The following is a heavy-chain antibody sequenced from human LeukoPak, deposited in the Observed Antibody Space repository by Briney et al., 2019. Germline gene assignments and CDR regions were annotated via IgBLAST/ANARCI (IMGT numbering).Heavy chain of an antibody. Sequence: GASVKVSCKPSGYTFTGYYLHWVRQAPGQALEWMGWINPNIGATMYAQKFQGRVTMTRDTSISTAYMELNSLRSDDTAVYYCARDRVGSGWLRPFYFENWGQGTLVTVPS. J-gene: IGHJ4*02. CDR2: INPNIGAT. CDR1: GYTFTGYY. D-gene: IGHD6-19*01. V-gene: IGHV1-2*02. CDR3: ARDRVGSGWLRPFYFEN.